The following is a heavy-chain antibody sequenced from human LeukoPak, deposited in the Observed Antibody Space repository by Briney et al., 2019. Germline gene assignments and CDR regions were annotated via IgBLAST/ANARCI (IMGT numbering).Heavy chain of an antibody. CDR3: AKDRVVYGLSTKYYFDY. CDR1: GFTFSSYA. J-gene: IGHJ4*02. CDR2: ISGSGGST. D-gene: IGHD2-8*01. V-gene: IGHV3-23*01. Sequence: GGTLRLSCAASGFTFSSYAMSWVRQAPGKGLEWVSAISGSGGSTYYADSVKGRFTISRDNSKNTLYLQMNSLRAEDTAMYYCAKDRVVYGLSTKYYFDYWGQGTLVTVSS.